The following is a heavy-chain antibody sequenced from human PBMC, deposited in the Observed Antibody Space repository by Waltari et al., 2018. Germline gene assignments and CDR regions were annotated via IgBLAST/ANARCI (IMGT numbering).Heavy chain of an antibody. CDR3: AKEFDYGDYAYAFDI. CDR2: IRYDGSNK. V-gene: IGHV3-30*02. Sequence: QVQLVESGGGVVQPGGSLRLSCAASGFTFSSYGMHWVRQAPGKGLEWVAFIRYDGSNKYYAESVKGRFTISRDNSKNTLYLQMNSLRAEDTAVYYCAKEFDYGDYAYAFDIWGQGTMVTVSS. CDR1: GFTFSSYG. D-gene: IGHD4-17*01. J-gene: IGHJ3*02.